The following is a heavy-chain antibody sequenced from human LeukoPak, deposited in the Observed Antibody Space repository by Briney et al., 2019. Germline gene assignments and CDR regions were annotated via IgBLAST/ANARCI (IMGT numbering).Heavy chain of an antibody. CDR1: GFTFFNYG. CDR3: AKVVQYTASTGTGLDY. V-gene: IGHV3-33*06. D-gene: IGHD6-13*01. Sequence: GGSLRLSCAASGFTFFNYGMHWVRQAPGKGLDWVADIWNDGSYKYYADPVKGRFTISRDNPKNTLYLQMNSLRAEDTAIYYCAKVVQYTASTGTGLDYWGQGTLVTVSS. CDR2: IWNDGSYK. J-gene: IGHJ4*02.